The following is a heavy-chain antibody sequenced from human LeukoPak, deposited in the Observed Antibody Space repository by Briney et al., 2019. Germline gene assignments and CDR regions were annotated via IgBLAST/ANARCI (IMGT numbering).Heavy chain of an antibody. D-gene: IGHD3-9*01. V-gene: IGHV3-30*18. CDR3: AKRDTFDWLFPQYYFDY. CDR1: GFTFSSYA. Sequence: GGSLRLSCAASGFTFSSYAVSWVRQAPGKGLEWVAVISYDGSNKYYADSVKGRFTISRDNSKNTLYLQMNSLRAEDTAVYYCAKRDTFDWLFPQYYFDYWGQGTLVTVSS. J-gene: IGHJ4*02. CDR2: ISYDGSNK.